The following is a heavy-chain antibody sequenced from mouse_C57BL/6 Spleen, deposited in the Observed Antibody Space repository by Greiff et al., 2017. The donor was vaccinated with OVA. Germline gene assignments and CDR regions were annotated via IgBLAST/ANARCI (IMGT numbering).Heavy chain of an antibody. CDR3: AGHYGSSQFAY. CDR1: GYAFSSSW. D-gene: IGHD1-1*01. V-gene: IGHV1-82*01. CDR2: IYPGDGDT. Sequence: QVQLQQSGPELVKPGASVKISCKASGYAFSSSWMNWVKQRPGKGLEWIGRIYPGDGDTNYNGKFKGKATLTADKSSSTAYMQLNSLTSEDSAVYFCAGHYGSSQFAYWGQGTLVTVSA. J-gene: IGHJ3*01.